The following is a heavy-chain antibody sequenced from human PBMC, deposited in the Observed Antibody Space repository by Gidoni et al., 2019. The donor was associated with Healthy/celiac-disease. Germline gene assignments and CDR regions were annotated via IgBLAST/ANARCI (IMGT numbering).Heavy chain of an antibody. Sequence: QVQPQESGPGLVKPSQPLSLTCTLSGGPISSGGYYWSWIRQHPGKGLAWIGYIYYSGSTYYNPSLKSRVTISVDTSKNQFSLKLSSVTAADTAVYYCARERVAVAGTLDYWGQGTLVTVSS. CDR3: ARERVAVAGTLDY. CDR1: GGPISSGGYY. D-gene: IGHD6-19*01. J-gene: IGHJ4*02. V-gene: IGHV4-31*02. CDR2: IYYSGST.